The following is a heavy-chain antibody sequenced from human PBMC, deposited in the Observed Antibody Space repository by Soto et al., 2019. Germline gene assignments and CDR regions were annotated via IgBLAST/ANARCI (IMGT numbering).Heavy chain of an antibody. CDR1: GGTFSSYA. J-gene: IGHJ6*02. CDR3: ARSQGGSSSLDIYYYYYYGMDV. D-gene: IGHD2-15*01. V-gene: IGHV1-69*01. CDR2: IIPIFGTA. Sequence: QVQLVQSGAEVKKPGSSVKVSCKAPGGTFSSYAISWVRQAPGQGLEWMGGIIPIFGTANYAQKFQGRVTITADEFPRAGYLGLSSLRSEDTAVYYCARSQGGSSSLDIYYYYYYGMDVWGQGTTVTVSS.